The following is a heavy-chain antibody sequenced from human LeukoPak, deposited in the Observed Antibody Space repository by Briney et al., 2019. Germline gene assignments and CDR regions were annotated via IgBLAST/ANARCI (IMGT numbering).Heavy chain of an antibody. CDR3: ARAVVLVPTALGAFDI. V-gene: IGHV3-53*04. D-gene: IGHD2-2*01. CDR1: GFTVSNNY. J-gene: IGHJ3*02. CDR2: IYTGGST. Sequence: QPGGSLRLSCAASGFTVSNNYMSWVRQAPGKGLEWVSVIYTGGSTYYADSVKGRFTISRHNSENTLYLQMNGLRADDTAVYYCARAVVLVPTALGAFDIWGQGTMVTVSS.